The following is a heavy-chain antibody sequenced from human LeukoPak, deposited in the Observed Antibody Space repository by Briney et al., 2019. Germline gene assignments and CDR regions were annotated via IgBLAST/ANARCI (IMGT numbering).Heavy chain of an antibody. J-gene: IGHJ3*02. Sequence: GGSLRLSCAASGFTFSSYGMHWVRQAAGKGLEWVAVISYDGSNKYYADSVKGRFTISRDNSKNTLYLQMNSLRAEDTAVYYCAKDLFTMVRGVYDAFDIWGQGTKVTVSS. CDR1: GFTFSSYG. CDR2: ISYDGSNK. D-gene: IGHD3-10*01. V-gene: IGHV3-30*18. CDR3: AKDLFTMVRGVYDAFDI.